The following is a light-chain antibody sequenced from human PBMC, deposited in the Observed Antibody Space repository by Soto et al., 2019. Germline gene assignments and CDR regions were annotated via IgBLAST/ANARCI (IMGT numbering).Light chain of an antibody. CDR2: AAS. CDR3: QQAFSFALT. CDR1: QVIGTW. V-gene: IGKV1-12*01. Sequence: DIQMTQSPSSVSASVGDRVTITCRASQVIGTWLAWFQQRPGKAPKLLISAASSLRSGVPSRFSGSESGTDFTLTISSLQPEDFATYYCQQAFSFALTFGGGTKVDIK. J-gene: IGKJ4*01.